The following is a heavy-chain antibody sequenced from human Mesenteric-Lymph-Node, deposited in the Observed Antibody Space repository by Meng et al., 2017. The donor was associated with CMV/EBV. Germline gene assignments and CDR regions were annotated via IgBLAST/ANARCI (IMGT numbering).Heavy chain of an antibody. J-gene: IGHJ4*02. CDR1: GVSVTSGAYH. V-gene: IGHV4-61*08. D-gene: IGHD2/OR15-2a*01. Sequence: QGQLRESVQGLVKPSETLSLTCIVFGVSVTSGAYHLSWLRQSPGKGLEWIGYIYGTGITIYNPSLKSRVTILLETSKNQFSLKLNSVTTADTAVYYCAKSRSSTPGIVDDWGQGTLVTVSS. CDR3: AKSRSSTPGIVDD. CDR2: IYGTGIT.